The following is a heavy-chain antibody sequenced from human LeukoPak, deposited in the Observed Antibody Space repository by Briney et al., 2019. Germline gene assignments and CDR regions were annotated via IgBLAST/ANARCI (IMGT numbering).Heavy chain of an antibody. CDR1: GFTFSDAW. V-gene: IGHV3-15*07. Sequence: GGSLRLSCAASGFTFSDAWMNWVRQAPGKGLEWVGRTKSKTGGGTIDYAAPVKGRFTISRDDSKDTLHLQMNSLKSEDTAVYHCTTAAFVGATAYWGQGALVIVSS. D-gene: IGHD1-26*01. J-gene: IGHJ4*02. CDR3: TTAAFVGATAY. CDR2: TKSKTGGGTI.